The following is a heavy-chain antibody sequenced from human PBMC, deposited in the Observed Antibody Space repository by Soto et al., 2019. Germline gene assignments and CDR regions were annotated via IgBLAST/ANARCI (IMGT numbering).Heavy chain of an antibody. J-gene: IGHJ4*02. CDR1: GYTFTSCG. CDR3: ATDRILPDY. CDR2: ISTYNGNT. V-gene: IGHV1-18*01. Sequence: ASVKVSCKASGYTFTSCGFSWVRQAPGQGLEWMGWISTYNGNTNYAQKSQGRVTMTTDTSTSTAYMELRSLRSDDTAVYYCATDRILPDYWGQGTLVTVSS.